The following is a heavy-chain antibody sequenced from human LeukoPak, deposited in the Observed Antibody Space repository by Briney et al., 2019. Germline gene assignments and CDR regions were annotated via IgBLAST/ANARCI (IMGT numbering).Heavy chain of an antibody. CDR2: IYHSGST. Sequence: SETLSLTCTVSGDSISSNYWSWIRQPPGNGLEWIGYIYHSGSTNYNPSLKSRVTISVDTSKNQFSLKLSSVTAADTAVYYCARVKQNCYDSSGYYLGDARAYYFDYWGQGTLVTVSS. CDR3: ARVKQNCYDSSGYYLGDARAYYFDY. J-gene: IGHJ4*02. CDR1: GDSISSNY. V-gene: IGHV4-59*01. D-gene: IGHD3-22*01.